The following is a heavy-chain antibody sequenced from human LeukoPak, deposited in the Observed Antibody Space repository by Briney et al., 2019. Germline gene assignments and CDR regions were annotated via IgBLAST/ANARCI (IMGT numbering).Heavy chain of an antibody. CDR2: INGNGGST. J-gene: IGHJ6*02. CDR1: GFTFSSYS. V-gene: IGHV3-20*04. CDR3: AREGAGYRGYDYDYFYGMDV. D-gene: IGHD5-12*01. Sequence: GGSLRLSCAASGFTFSSYSMNWVRQAPGKGLEWVSGINGNGGSTGYADSVKGRFTISRDNAKNSVYLQMSSLRAEDTALYYCAREGAGYRGYDYDYFYGMDVWGQGTTVTVSS.